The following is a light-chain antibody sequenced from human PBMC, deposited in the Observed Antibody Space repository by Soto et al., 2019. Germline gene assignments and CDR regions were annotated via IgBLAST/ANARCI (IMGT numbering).Light chain of an antibody. Sequence: IQMTQSPSTLSASVGYRVTITCRASHNIERWMAWYQQTPGKAPSLLIFDASTLHSGVPSRFSGSGSGTEFTLTISSLQPEDFATDYCQQYKTYSTFGPGTRLEIK. CDR2: DAS. V-gene: IGKV1-5*01. CDR1: HNIERW. J-gene: IGKJ5*01. CDR3: QQYKTYST.